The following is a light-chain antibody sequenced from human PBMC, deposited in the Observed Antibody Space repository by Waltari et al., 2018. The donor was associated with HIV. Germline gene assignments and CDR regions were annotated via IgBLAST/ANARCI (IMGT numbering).Light chain of an antibody. J-gene: IGLJ2*01. V-gene: IGLV2-23*02. CDR3: CSYAGSSNVV. CDR1: STNIGSYNL. Sequence: QSALSQSASVSGSPGQSITISCTGTSTNIGSYNLVSWYQQHPGKAPKVIIYEVNKRPSGVSNRFSGSTSGSTASLTISGLQAEDEADYYCCSYAGSSNVVFGGG. CDR2: EVN.